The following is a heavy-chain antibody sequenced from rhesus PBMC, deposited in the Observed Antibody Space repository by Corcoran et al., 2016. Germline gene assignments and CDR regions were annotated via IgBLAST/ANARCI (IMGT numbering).Heavy chain of an antibody. CDR1: GYSISSGYG. CDR2: ISYSGST. Sequence: QLQLQESGPGLVKPSETLSLTCAVSGYSISSGYGWSWIRQPPGKGLELIGYISYSGSTSYNPSLQSRVTISRDTSKNQFSLMLSSVTAADTAVYYCARGGTGVIIIFDYWGQGVLVTVSS. V-gene: IGHV4-122*02. J-gene: IGHJ4*01. D-gene: IGHD3-34*01. CDR3: ARGGTGVIIIFDY.